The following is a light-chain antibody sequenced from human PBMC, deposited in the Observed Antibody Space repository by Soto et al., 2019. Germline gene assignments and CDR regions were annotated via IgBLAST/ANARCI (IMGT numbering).Light chain of an antibody. J-gene: IGLJ7*01. CDR3: QSYDSTIGAV. V-gene: IGLV6-57*04. CDR1: SDSIASNY. CDR2: EDN. Sequence: NFMLTQPHSVSGSPGKTVTISCTRSSDSIASNYVQWYQQRPGSAPTTVIYEDNQRPSGVPDRFFGSLDSSSNSASLTISGLKTEDEAAYFCQSYDSTIGAVFGGGTKLTVL.